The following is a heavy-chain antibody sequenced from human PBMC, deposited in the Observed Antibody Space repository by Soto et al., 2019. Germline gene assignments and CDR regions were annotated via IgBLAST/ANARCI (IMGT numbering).Heavy chain of an antibody. V-gene: IGHV4-34*01. D-gene: IGHD4-17*01. CDR1: GGSFSGYY. CDR2: INHSGST. J-gene: IGHJ2*01. Sequence: QVQLQQWGAGLLKPSETLSLTCAVYGGSFSGYYWSWIRQPPGKGLEWIGEINHSGSTNYNPSLKSRVTISVDTSKNQFSLKLSSVTAADTAVYYCARIYGDGLEPSEVYDWYFDLWGRGTLVTVSS. CDR3: ARIYGDGLEPSEVYDWYFDL.